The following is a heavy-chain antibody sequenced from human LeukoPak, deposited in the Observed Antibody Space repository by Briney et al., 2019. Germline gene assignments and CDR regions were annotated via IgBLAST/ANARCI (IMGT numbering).Heavy chain of an antibody. D-gene: IGHD3-22*01. J-gene: IGHJ4*02. CDR1: IFSFSIYD. Sequence: GGSLRLSCASSIFSFSIYDMICVSQAPGKGLEGVSGISGSGGSTYYADSVKGRFTISRDNSKNRLYLQMNSLRAEDTGVYYCAKDRQDSSGYYDYYFDYWGQGTLVTVSS. V-gene: IGHV3-23*01. CDR3: AKDRQDSSGYYDYYFDY. CDR2: ISGSGGST.